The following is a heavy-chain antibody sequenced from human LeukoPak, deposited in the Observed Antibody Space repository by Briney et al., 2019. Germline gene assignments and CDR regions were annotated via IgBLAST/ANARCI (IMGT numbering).Heavy chain of an antibody. Sequence: PGGSLRLSCAASGFTFTSYGMHWVRQAPGKGLEGVAFIRYDGSNRYYADSVKGRFTISRDNSKNTLYLQMNSLRAEDTAVYYCAKAEGGVQWLQYYFDYWGQGTLVTVSS. CDR1: GFTFTSYG. V-gene: IGHV3-30*02. CDR2: IRYDGSNR. CDR3: AKAEGGVQWLQYYFDY. J-gene: IGHJ4*02. D-gene: IGHD6-19*01.